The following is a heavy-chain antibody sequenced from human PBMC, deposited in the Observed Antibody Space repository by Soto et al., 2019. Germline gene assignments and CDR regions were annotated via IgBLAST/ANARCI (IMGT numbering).Heavy chain of an antibody. D-gene: IGHD3-9*01. CDR2: IYWDDDK. V-gene: IGHV2-5*02. Sequence: ESGPTLVNPTQTLTLTCTFSGFSLSTIGVGVGWIRQPPGKAPECLALIYWDDDKRYSPSLKSRLTITKDTSNNQVVLTMTNMDHVDTATYYCAHRRQRNTDWAGGTFDYWGQGTLVTVSS. CDR3: AHRRQRNTDWAGGTFDY. CDR1: GFSLSTIGVG. J-gene: IGHJ4*02.